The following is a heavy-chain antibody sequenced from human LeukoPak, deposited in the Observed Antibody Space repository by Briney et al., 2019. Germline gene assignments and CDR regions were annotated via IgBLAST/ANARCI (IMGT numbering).Heavy chain of an antibody. CDR1: GGSISSYY. J-gene: IGHJ4*02. CDR3: ARDLSTAMVIYYFDY. D-gene: IGHD5-18*01. V-gene: IGHV4-59*12. CDR2: IYYSGST. Sequence: SETLSLTCTVSGGSISSYYWSWIRQPPGKGLEWIGYIYYSGSTNYNPSLKSRVTISVDTSKNQFSLKLSSVTAADTAVYYCARDLSTAMVIYYFDYWGQGTLVTVSS.